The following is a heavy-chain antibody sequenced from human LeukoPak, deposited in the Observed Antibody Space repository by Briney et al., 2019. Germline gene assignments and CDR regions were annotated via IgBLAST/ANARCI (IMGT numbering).Heavy chain of an antibody. D-gene: IGHD5-18*01. CDR2: IYDSGST. CDR1: GGSIRSSYYY. J-gene: IGHJ6*02. CDR3: ARGDGYSYGYLPWYYYYGMDV. Sequence: SETLSLTCTVSGGSIRSSYYYWGWIRQPPGKGLEWIGSIYDSGSTYYNPSLKSRVTISVDTSKNQFFLKLNSVTAADTAVYYCARGDGYSYGYLPWYYYYGMDVWGQGTTVTVSS. V-gene: IGHV4-39*01.